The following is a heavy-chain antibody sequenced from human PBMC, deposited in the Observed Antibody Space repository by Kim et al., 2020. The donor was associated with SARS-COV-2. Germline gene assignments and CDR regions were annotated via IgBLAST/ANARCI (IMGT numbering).Heavy chain of an antibody. CDR1: GFTFSSYG. CDR2: IWYDGSNK. Sequence: GGSLRLSCAASGFTFSSYGMHWVRQAPGKGLEWVAVIWYDGSNKYYADSVKGRFTISRDNSKNTLYLQMNSLRAEDTAVYYCARERDFGWFDPWGQGTLVTVSS. J-gene: IGHJ5*02. V-gene: IGHV3-33*01. CDR3: ARERDFGWFDP. D-gene: IGHD3-3*01.